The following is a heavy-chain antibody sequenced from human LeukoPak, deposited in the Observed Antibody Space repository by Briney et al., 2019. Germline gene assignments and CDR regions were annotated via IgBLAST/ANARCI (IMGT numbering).Heavy chain of an antibody. CDR3: ARGRHYYDSSDYYYEGDAFDI. CDR2: INPNSGGT. Sequence: ASVKVSCKASGYTFTGYYMHWVRQAPGQGLEWMGWINPNSGGTNYAQKFQGRVTMTRDTSISTAYMELSGLRSDDTAVYYCARGRHYYDSSDYYYEGDAFDIWGQGTMVTVSS. V-gene: IGHV1-2*02. D-gene: IGHD3-22*01. CDR1: GYTFTGYY. J-gene: IGHJ3*02.